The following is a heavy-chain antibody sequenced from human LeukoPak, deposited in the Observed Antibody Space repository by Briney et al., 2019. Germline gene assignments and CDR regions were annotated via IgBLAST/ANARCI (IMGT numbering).Heavy chain of an antibody. CDR2: IKSDGRT. CDR1: GFTFSSYS. CDR3: ARAPSEIGGYYPEYFRH. Sequence: GGSLRLSCAASGFTFSSYSLSWVRQAPGKGLVWVSRIKSDGRTNYADSVKGRFTISRDNAKNTVSLQMNSLRAEDTGVYYCARAPSEIGGYYPEYFRHWGQGTLVTVSS. V-gene: IGHV3-74*01. D-gene: IGHD3-22*01. J-gene: IGHJ1*01.